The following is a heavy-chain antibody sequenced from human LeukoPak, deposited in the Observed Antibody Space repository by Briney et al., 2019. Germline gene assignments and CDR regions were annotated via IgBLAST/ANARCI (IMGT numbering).Heavy chain of an antibody. CDR1: GGTFSSYA. Sequence: AASVKVSCKASGGTFSSYAISWVRQAPGQGLELMGAIIPIFGTANYAQKFQGRVTITADKSTSTAYMELSSLRSEDTVVYYCARDPSGSGSYSMSPGDYWGQGTLVTVSS. CDR2: IIPIFGTA. J-gene: IGHJ4*02. D-gene: IGHD3-10*01. CDR3: ARDPSGSGSYSMSPGDY. V-gene: IGHV1-69*06.